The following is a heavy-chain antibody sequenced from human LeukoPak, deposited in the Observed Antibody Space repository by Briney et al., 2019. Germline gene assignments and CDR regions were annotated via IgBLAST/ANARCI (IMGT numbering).Heavy chain of an antibody. D-gene: IGHD6-19*01. J-gene: IGHJ4*02. Sequence: GGSLRLSCAASGFTFSRYWMLWVRQAPGKGLESVSRINTDGTVTTYADSVKGRFTVSRDNADNTMFLQMSSVRDEDTAVYYCATKQWLAPPPDSWGQGTPVTVSS. V-gene: IGHV3-74*01. CDR2: INTDGTVT. CDR1: GFTFSRYW. CDR3: ATKQWLAPPPDS.